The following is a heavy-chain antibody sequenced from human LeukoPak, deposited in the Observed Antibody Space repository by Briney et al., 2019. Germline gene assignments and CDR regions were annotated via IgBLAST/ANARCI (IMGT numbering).Heavy chain of an antibody. V-gene: IGHV4-4*07. CDR3: AREGDFWSGYYYYGMDV. J-gene: IGHJ6*02. CDR2: IYTSGST. Sequence: SETLSLTCTVSGGSISSYYWSWIRQPAGKGLEWIGRIYTSGSTNYNPSLKSRVTMSVDTSKNQFSLKLSSVTAADTAVYYSAREGDFWSGYYYYGMDVWGQGTTVTASS. CDR1: GGSISSYY. D-gene: IGHD3-3*01.